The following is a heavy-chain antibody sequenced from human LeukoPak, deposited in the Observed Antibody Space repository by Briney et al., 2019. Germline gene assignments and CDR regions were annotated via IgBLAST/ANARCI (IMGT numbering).Heavy chain of an antibody. CDR2: IYYSGST. CDR1: GGSISSGGYY. Sequence: SETLSLTCTVSGGSISSGGYYWSWIRQHPGKGLEWFGYIYYSGSTYYNPSLKSRVTISVDTSKNQFSLELSSVTAADTAVYYCARDGPLIVGATKNYYYGMDVWGQGTTVTVSS. J-gene: IGHJ6*02. CDR3: ARDGPLIVGATKNYYYGMDV. D-gene: IGHD1-26*01. V-gene: IGHV4-31*03.